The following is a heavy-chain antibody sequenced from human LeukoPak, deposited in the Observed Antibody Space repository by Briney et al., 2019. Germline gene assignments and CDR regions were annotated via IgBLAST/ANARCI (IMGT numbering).Heavy chain of an antibody. CDR1: GYRFTIYW. V-gene: IGHV5-51*01. CDR3: ARLGGDYYDSSGYSPVGAFDI. Sequence: GEALKISCMGSGYRFTIYWIGWVRPMPGEGLEWMGIIYPGESDTRYSPSFQGEVNNSGDKPFSTAYLQWSGLKASDIAMYYCARLGGDYYDSSGYSPVGAFDIWGQGTMVTVSS. CDR2: IYPGESDT. J-gene: IGHJ3*02. D-gene: IGHD3-22*01.